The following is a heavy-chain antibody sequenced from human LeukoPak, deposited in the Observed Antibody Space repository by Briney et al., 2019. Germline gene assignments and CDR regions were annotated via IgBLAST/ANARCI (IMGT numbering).Heavy chain of an antibody. CDR3: AKLILGGPTPFDF. CDR1: GFTFSSYE. Sequence: GGSLRLSCAASGFTFSSYEMNWVRQAPGRGLEWLSYSYITTSGAATFYAESVKGRFTISRDNSKNTLYLQMDSLRADDTAVYYCAKLILGGPTPFDFWGQGTLVTVSS. CDR2: SYITTSGAAT. V-gene: IGHV3-48*03. D-gene: IGHD4-23*01. J-gene: IGHJ4*02.